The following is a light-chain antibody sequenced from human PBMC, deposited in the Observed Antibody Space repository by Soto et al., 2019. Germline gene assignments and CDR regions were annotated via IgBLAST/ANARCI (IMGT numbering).Light chain of an antibody. CDR2: DVT. J-gene: IGLJ2*01. CDR3: SSYGASSTL. V-gene: IGLV2-14*03. Sequence: QSALTQPASVSGSPGQSITISCTGSSSDIGGYNYVSWYQQHSGKAPKLLIYDVTYRPSGISDRFSGSKSGNTASLTISGIQHDDEADYYCSSYGASSTLFGGGTKVTVL. CDR1: SSDIGGYNY.